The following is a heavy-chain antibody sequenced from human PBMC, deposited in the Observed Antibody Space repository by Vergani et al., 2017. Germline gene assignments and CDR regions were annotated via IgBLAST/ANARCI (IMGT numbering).Heavy chain of an antibody. Sequence: QVTLRESGSALVKPTQTLTLTCTFSGFSILTSEMCVSWIRQPPGKALEWLALIDWNDNKYFNTSLKTRLTISKDASKNQVVLTMTNMDPVDTATYYCARIRRRGRSGYDIFDFWGQGILVTVAS. CDR3: ARIRRRGRSGYDIFDF. D-gene: IGHD5-12*01. CDR2: IDWNDNK. J-gene: IGHJ4*02. V-gene: IGHV2-70*01. CDR1: GFSILTSEMC.